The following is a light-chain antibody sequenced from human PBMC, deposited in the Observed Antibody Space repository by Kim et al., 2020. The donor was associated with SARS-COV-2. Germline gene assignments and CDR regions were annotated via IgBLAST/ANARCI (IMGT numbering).Light chain of an antibody. CDR3: MQGTRSPPNT. CDR1: QSLESSDGNTY. J-gene: IGKJ2*01. Sequence: PAAISCRSSQSLESSDGNTYLIWFQQRPGQSPRRLIYKVSNRDSGVPDRFSGSGSGTDFTLKITRVEAEDVGIYYCMQGTRSPPNTFGQGTKLEI. CDR2: KVS. V-gene: IGKV2-30*01.